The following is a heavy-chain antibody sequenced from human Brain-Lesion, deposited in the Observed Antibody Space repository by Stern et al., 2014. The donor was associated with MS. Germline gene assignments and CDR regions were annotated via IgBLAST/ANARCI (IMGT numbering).Heavy chain of an antibody. CDR2: AWSDGLNA. Sequence: QVQLVQSGGGVVQPGTSLRLSCAASGFTFSSYGMHWVRQAPGKGLAWVAIAWSDGLNAYYTNSVKGRFTISIDNSNNTVFLPMNSLTAEDTAVYYCARGHIPYAYNYLFDYWGQGTLVTVSS. J-gene: IGHJ4*02. CDR3: ARGHIPYAYNYLFDY. D-gene: IGHD5-24*01. CDR1: GFTFSSYG. V-gene: IGHV3-33*01.